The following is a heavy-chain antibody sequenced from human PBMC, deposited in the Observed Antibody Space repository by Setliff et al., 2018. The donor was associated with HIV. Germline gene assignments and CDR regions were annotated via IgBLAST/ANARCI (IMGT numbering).Heavy chain of an antibody. CDR1: GYSISSGSY. D-gene: IGHD6-13*01. J-gene: IGHJ4*02. Sequence: PSETLSLTCVVSGYSISSGSYWGWIRQPPGKGLEWIGKVYQSRSTDYNPSLKSRVTISVDTSKNQFSLKLNSVTAADTAVYYCARRSAAGNYFDYWGQGTLVTVSS. CDR2: VYQSRST. CDR3: ARRSAAGNYFDY. V-gene: IGHV4-38-2*01.